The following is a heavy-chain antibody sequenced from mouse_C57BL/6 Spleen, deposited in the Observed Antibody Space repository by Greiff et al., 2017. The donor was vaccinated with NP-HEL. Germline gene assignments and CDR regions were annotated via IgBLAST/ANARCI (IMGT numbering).Heavy chain of an antibody. J-gene: IGHJ4*01. CDR1: GFTFSDYY. CDR2: INYDGSST. V-gene: IGHV5-16*01. CDR3: ARDRYYGSSYDYAMDY. D-gene: IGHD1-1*01. Sequence: EVKLVESEGGLVQPGSSMKLSCTASGFTFSDYYMAWVRQVPEKGLEWVANINYDGSSTYYLDSLKSRFIISRDNASNILYLQMSSLKSEDTATYYCARDRYYGSSYDYAMDYWGQGTSVTVSS.